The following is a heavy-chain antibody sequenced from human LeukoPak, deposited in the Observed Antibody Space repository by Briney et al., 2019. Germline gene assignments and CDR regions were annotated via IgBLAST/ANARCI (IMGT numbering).Heavy chain of an antibody. V-gene: IGHV3-48*04. J-gene: IGHJ5*02. CDR1: GFTFSTYS. CDR3: ARVSWTTIEP. CDR2: ISSSSTI. Sequence: LPGGSLRLSCAASGFTFSTYSMNWVRQAPGKGLEWVSYISSSSTIYYADSVKGRFTISRDNAKNSLYLQMNSLRAEDTAVYYCARVSWTTIEPWGQGTMVTVSS. D-gene: IGHD3-22*01.